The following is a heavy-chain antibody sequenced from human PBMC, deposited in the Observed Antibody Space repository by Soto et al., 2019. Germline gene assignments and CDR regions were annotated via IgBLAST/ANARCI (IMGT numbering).Heavy chain of an antibody. CDR2: IYYSGST. D-gene: IGHD4-17*01. CDR3: ARRSTSTVTPATD. V-gene: IGHV4-39*01. Sequence: QLQLQESGPGLVKPSEPLSLICTVSGGSISSSSDYWGWIRQPPGKGLEWIGSIYYSGSTYYNPSLKSRVTMSVDTSKNQLSLKLRSVTAADTAVYYCARRSTSTVTPATDWGQGSLVTVSS. J-gene: IGHJ4*02. CDR1: GGSISSSSDY.